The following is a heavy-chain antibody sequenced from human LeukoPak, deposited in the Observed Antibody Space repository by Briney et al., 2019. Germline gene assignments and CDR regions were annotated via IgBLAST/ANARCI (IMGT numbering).Heavy chain of an antibody. CDR3: ARRAGGWYDDY. Sequence: GSSVKVSCKASGGTFSSYAISWVRQAPGQGLEWMGGIIPIFGTANYAQKFQGRVTITADESTSTAYMELRSLRSDDTAVYYCARRAGGWYDDYWGQGTLVTVSS. D-gene: IGHD6-19*01. CDR1: GGTFSSYA. J-gene: IGHJ4*02. CDR2: IIPIFGTA. V-gene: IGHV1-69*01.